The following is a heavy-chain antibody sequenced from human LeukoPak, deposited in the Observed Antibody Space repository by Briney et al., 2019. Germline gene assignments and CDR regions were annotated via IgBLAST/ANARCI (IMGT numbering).Heavy chain of an antibody. J-gene: IGHJ5*02. CDR2: MKLGGSDE. CDR1: GFTFRSYW. CDR3: ARWARYCSSGRCHSWFDP. V-gene: IGHV3-7*01. Sequence: GGSLRLSCAASGFTFRSYWMSWVRQAPGKGREWGANMKLGGSDEYYVDSVRGRFTISRDNAKTSLYLQMNRLRLHDTAVYYCARWARYCSSGRCHSWFDPWGQGTLVTVSS. D-gene: IGHD2-15*01.